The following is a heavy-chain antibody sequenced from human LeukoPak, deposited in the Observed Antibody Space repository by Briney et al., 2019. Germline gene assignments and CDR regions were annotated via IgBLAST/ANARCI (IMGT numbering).Heavy chain of an antibody. Sequence: GGSLRLSCAASGFTFSDYYMSWVRQAPGKGLEWVSAISGSGGSTYYADSVKGRFTISRDNSKNTLYPQMNSLRAEDTAVYYCARDLLGYNYYYMDVWGKGTTVTVSS. D-gene: IGHD3-16*02. J-gene: IGHJ6*03. CDR1: GFTFSDYY. V-gene: IGHV3-23*01. CDR3: ARDLLGYNYYYMDV. CDR2: ISGSGGST.